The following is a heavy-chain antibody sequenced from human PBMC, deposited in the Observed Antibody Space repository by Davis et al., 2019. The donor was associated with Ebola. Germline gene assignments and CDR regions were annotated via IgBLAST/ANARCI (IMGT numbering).Heavy chain of an antibody. J-gene: IGHJ5*02. CDR3: ARQRGEYNWFDP. D-gene: IGHD5-12*01. Sequence: GSLRLSCTVSGGSVSSGSYYWSWIRQPPGKGLEWIGYIYYSGSTNYNPSLKSRVTISVDTSKNQFSLKLSSVTAADTAVYYCARQRGEYNWFDPWGQGTLVTVSS. CDR2: IYYSGST. CDR1: GGSVSSGSYY. V-gene: IGHV4-61*01.